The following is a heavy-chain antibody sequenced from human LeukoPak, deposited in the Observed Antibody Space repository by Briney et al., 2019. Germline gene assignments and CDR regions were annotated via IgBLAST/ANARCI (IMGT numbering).Heavy chain of an antibody. Sequence: SETLSLTCSVSGGSISSSNYYWSWIRQPAGKGLEWIGSIYYSGSTYYNPSLKSRVTISVDTSKNQFSLKLSSVTAADTAVYYCAREFRKGWDWFDPWGQGTLVTVSS. V-gene: IGHV4-39*07. D-gene: IGHD1-26*01. CDR2: IYYSGST. CDR3: AREFRKGWDWFDP. CDR1: GGSISSSNYY. J-gene: IGHJ5*02.